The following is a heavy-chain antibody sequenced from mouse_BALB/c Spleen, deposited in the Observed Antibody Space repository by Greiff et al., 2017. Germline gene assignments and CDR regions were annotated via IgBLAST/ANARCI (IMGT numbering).Heavy chain of an antibody. CDR1: GYAFSSYW. Sequence: QVQLQQSGAELVRPGSSVKISCKASGYAFSSYWLNWVKQRPGQGLGWMGQIYPGDGDTNYNGKFKGKATLTADKSSSTAYMQLSSLTSEDSAVYFCNYYGFTFDYWGQGTTLTVSS. V-gene: IGHV1-80*01. CDR2: IYPGDGDT. J-gene: IGHJ2*01. CDR3: NYYGFTFDY. D-gene: IGHD1-1*01.